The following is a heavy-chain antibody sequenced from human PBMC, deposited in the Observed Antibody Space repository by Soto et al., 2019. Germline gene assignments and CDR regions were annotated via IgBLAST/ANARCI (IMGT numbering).Heavy chain of an antibody. CDR1: GYTFTSYG. V-gene: IGHV1-18*01. CDR2: ISAYNGNT. J-gene: IGHJ5*02. D-gene: IGHD3-10*01. CDR3: ARAPYYYGSGPGNWFDP. Sequence: ASVKVSCKASGYTFTSYGISWVRQAPGQGLEWMGWISAYNGNTNYAQKLQGRVTMTTDTSTSTAYMELRSLRSDDTAVYYCARAPYYYGSGPGNWFDPWGQGTLVTVSS.